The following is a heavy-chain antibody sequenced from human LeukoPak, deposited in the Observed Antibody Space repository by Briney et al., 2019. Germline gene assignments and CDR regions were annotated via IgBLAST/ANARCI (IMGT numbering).Heavy chain of an antibody. Sequence: GGSLRLSCATSGFTFSSILMSWVRQAPGKGLEWVANIKHDGSETNYVDSVKGRFTISRDNAKNSLHLQMNSLRVEDTAVYYCAKNGGPHGMDVWGQGATVTV. D-gene: IGHD3-16*01. J-gene: IGHJ6*02. CDR1: GFTFSSIL. CDR2: IKHDGSET. V-gene: IGHV3-7*02. CDR3: AKNGGPHGMDV.